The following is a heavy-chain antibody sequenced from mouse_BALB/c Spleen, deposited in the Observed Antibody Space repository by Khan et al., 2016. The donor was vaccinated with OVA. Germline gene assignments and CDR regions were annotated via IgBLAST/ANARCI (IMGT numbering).Heavy chain of an antibody. J-gene: IGHJ4*01. CDR3: AKWGDLSLYAMDY. D-gene: IGHD2-13*01. CDR1: GFSLTSYG. Sequence: QVQLKQLGPGLVAPSQSLSITCTVSGFSLTSYGVSWIRQPPGKGLEWLGVIWGDGNTNYHSTLKSRLSISKDNSKSQVFLKLNSLQTDDTATYYCAKWGDLSLYAMDYWGQGTSVTVSS. CDR2: IWGDGNT. V-gene: IGHV2-3*01.